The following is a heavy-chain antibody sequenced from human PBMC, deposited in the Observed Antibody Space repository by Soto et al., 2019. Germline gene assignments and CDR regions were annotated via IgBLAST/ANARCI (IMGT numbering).Heavy chain of an antibody. CDR3: ASRWGSGRDYHYNYGTGV. Sequence: EVQLVQSGAEVTKPGESLKISCKGSGYSFSNYWIGWVRQMPGKGLEWMGIIYPGYSDIRYSPSFQGQVTISAATSTSTAFLQWSSLQASNTGMYYCASRWGSGRDYHYNYGTGVWGPGTTVTVSS. CDR2: IYPGYSDI. CDR1: GYSFSNYW. V-gene: IGHV5-51*01. J-gene: IGHJ6*02. D-gene: IGHD1-26*01.